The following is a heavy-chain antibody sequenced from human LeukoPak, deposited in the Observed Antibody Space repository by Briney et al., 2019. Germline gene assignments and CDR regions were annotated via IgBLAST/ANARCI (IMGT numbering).Heavy chain of an antibody. CDR3: TTLTTYNWNDY. J-gene: IGHJ4*02. CDR1: GFTFSNAW. V-gene: IGHV3-15*01. CDR2: IKSKTDGGTT. D-gene: IGHD1-1*01. Sequence: GGSLRLSCGASGFTFSNAWMSWVRQAPGKGLEWVGRIKSKTDGGTTDYAAPVKGRFTISRDDSKNTLYLQMNSLKTEDTAVYYCTTLTTYNWNDYWGQGTLVTVSS.